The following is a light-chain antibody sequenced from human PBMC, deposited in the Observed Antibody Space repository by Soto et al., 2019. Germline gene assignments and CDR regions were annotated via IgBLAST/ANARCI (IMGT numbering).Light chain of an antibody. V-gene: IGKV1-39*01. Sequence: QMTQSPSSLSASVGDRVTITCRASQNIDKYLNWYQQKPGKAPRLLMSAASDLQSGVPSRFSGSGSGTEFTLTIRNVQPEDLATYYCQQTYSSLQHFGQGTRLEI. J-gene: IGKJ5*01. CDR2: AAS. CDR1: QNIDKY. CDR3: QQTYSSLQH.